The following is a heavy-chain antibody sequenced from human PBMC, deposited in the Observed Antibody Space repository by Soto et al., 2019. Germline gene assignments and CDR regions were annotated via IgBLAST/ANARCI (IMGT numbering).Heavy chain of an antibody. CDR2: IYWNDDK. D-gene: IGHD6-13*01. CDR3: VAAAEPEYYLDY. J-gene: IGHJ4*02. CDR1: GFSLSTSGVG. Sequence: SGPTLVNPTQTLTLTCTFSGFSLSTSGVGVGWIRQPPGKALEWLALIYWNDDKRYSPSLKSRLTITKDTSKNQVVLTMTNMDPVDTATYYCVAAAEPEYYLDYWGQGTLGTVSS. V-gene: IGHV2-5*01.